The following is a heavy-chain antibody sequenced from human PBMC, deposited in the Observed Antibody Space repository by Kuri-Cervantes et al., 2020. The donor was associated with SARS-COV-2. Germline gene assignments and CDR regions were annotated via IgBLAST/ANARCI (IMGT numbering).Heavy chain of an antibody. CDR3: ARSTPFQRLVVIPQGGAFDI. V-gene: IGHV1-2*04. CDR1: GYTFTGYY. D-gene: IGHD3-22*01. Sequence: ASAKVSCKASGYTFTGYYMHWVRQAPGQGLEWMGWINPNSGGTNYAQRFQGWVTMTRDTSISTVYMELSRLRSDDTAVYYCARSTPFQRLVVIPQGGAFDIWGQGTMVTVSS. CDR2: INPNSGGT. J-gene: IGHJ3*02.